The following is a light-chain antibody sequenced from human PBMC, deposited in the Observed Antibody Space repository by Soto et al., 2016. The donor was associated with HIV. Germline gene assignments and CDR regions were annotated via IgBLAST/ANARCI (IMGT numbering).Light chain of an antibody. Sequence: AIQMTQSPSSLSASVGDRVTITCRASQGIKNELGWYQQKPGEAPKLLIYSASTLGSGVPLRFSGSGSGTDFTLTISSLQPEDSASYFXLQDYSYPXSFGQGTK. CDR2: SAS. CDR3: LQDYSYPXS. V-gene: IGKV1-6*01. CDR1: QGIKNE. J-gene: IGKJ2*03.